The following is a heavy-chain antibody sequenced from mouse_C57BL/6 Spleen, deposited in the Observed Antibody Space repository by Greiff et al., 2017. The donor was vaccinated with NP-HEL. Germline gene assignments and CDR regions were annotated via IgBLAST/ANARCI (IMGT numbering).Heavy chain of an antibody. Sequence: QVHVKQSGPELVKPGASVKISCKASGYAFSSSWMNWVKQRPGKGLEWIGRIYPGDGDTNYNGKFKGKATLTADKSSSTAYMQLSSLTSEDSAVYFCARWGVTTSAYWGQGTLVTVSA. J-gene: IGHJ3*01. CDR1: GYAFSSSW. D-gene: IGHD2-2*01. CDR3: ARWGVTTSAY. V-gene: IGHV1-82*01. CDR2: IYPGDGDT.